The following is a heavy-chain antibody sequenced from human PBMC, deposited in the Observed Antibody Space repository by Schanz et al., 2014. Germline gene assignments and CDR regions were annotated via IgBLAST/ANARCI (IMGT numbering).Heavy chain of an antibody. J-gene: IGHJ4*02. Sequence: QVQLLQSGAEVKKPGASMKVSCKASGYTLSAYSLHWVRQAPGQGLEWMGWISAYTNNTNYAQKVQGRVTMTTDTSTGTAYMELSSLRSEDTAVYFCTSEAHNHDGLRSYSNVWGQGTLVTVTS. CDR3: TSEAHNHDGLRSYSNV. D-gene: IGHD3-10*01. V-gene: IGHV1-18*01. CDR2: ISAYTNNT. CDR1: GYTLSAYS.